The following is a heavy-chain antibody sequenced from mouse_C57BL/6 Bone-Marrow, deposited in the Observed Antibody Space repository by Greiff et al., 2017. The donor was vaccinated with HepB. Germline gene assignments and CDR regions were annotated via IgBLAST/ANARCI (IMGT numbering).Heavy chain of an antibody. D-gene: IGHD2-1*01. V-gene: IGHV1-55*01. Sequence: VKLQQPGAELVKPGASVKMSCKASGYTFTSYWITWVKQRPGQGLEWIGDIYPGSGSTNYNEKFKSKATLTVDTSSSTAYMQLSSLTSEDSAVYYCARRVNYPRWYFDVWGTGTTVTVSS. CDR2: IYPGSGST. CDR1: GYTFTSYW. CDR3: ARRVNYPRWYFDV. J-gene: IGHJ1*03.